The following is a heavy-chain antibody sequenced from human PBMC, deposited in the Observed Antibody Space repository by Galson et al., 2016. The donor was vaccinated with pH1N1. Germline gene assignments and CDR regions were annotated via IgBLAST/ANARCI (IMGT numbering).Heavy chain of an antibody. CDR1: GGTFNNNA. J-gene: IGHJ6*02. Sequence: SVKVSCKASGGTFNNNAITWVRQAPGQGLEWMGGIMPVFGTTNYAQKFQDRVTITADTSTSTAYMELRSLRSEDTAVFYCATRPPDSSSSFAYYYHGMDFRGQGTTVTVS. CDR2: IMPVFGTT. D-gene: IGHD6-6*01. V-gene: IGHV1-69*06. CDR3: ATRPPDSSSSFAYYYHGMDF.